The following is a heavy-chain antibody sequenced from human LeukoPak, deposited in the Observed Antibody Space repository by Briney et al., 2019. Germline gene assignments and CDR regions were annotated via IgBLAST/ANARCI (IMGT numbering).Heavy chain of an antibody. Sequence: GGSLRLSCAASGFTFSSYAMSWVRQAPGKGLEWVSAISGSGGRTYYADSVKGRFTISRDNAKNSLYLQMNSLRSEDTAVYYCARAGTFSPQGRVDYWGQGTLVTVSS. J-gene: IGHJ4*02. D-gene: IGHD6-13*01. CDR2: ISGSGGRT. CDR3: ARAGTFSPQGRVDY. CDR1: GFTFSSYA. V-gene: IGHV3-23*01.